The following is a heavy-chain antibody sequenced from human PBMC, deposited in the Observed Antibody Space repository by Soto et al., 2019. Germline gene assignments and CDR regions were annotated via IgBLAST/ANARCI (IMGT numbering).Heavy chain of an antibody. CDR3: ARRRAYYYDI. CDR1: GYTFTSYD. J-gene: IGHJ4*02. D-gene: IGHD3-22*01. Sequence: QVQLVQSGAEVKKPGASVKVSCKAAGYTFTSYDINWVRQATGQGLEWMGWMNPNTGNTGYAQKFQGRVARTRNTSISTAYMELSSLRSEDTAVYYCARRRAYYYDIWGQETLVTVSS. V-gene: IGHV1-8*01. CDR2: MNPNTGNT.